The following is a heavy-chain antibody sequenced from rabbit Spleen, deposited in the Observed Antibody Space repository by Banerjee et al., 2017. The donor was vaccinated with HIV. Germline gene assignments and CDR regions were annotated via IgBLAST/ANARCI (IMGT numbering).Heavy chain of an antibody. Sequence: QQQLEESGGGLVKPGGTLTLTCKVSGIDFSSYYYICWVRQAPGKGLEWIACVDTGSRDFTYYASWAKGRVTISKTSSTTVTLQMTSLTAADTATYFCARDIGSGWANLWGPGTLVTVS. CDR2: VDTGSRDFT. J-gene: IGHJ4*01. CDR1: GIDFSSYYY. D-gene: IGHD4-1*01. V-gene: IGHV1S45*01. CDR3: ARDIGSGWANL.